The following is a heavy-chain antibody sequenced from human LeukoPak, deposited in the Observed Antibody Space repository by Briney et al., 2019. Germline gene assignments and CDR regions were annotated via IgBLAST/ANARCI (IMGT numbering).Heavy chain of an antibody. V-gene: IGHV3-33*01. CDR3: ASQIAVPAIDY. D-gene: IGHD6-19*01. CDR1: GFTFSSFG. CDR2: IWFDGSNK. J-gene: IGHJ4*02. Sequence: GGSLRLSCAASGFTFSSFGMHWVRQASGKGLEWVAVIWFDGSNKYYSDSVKGRFTISRDNSKNTLYLQMNSLRAEDTAVYYCASQIAVPAIDYWGQGTLVTVSS.